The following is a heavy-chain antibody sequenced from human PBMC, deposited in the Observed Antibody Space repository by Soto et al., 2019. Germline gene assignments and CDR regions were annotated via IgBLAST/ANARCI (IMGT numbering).Heavy chain of an antibody. V-gene: IGHV3-23*01. J-gene: IGHJ6*03. D-gene: IGHD3-10*01. CDR1: GFTFSSYA. CDR3: AKDHMVRGVIKGDYYYYYYMDV. CDR2: ISGSGGST. Sequence: GGSLRLSYAASGFTFSSYAMSWVRQAPGKGLEWVSAISGSGGSTYYADSVKGRFTISRDNSKNTLYLQMNSLRAEDTAVYYCAKDHMVRGVIKGDYYYYYYMDVWGKGTTVTVSS.